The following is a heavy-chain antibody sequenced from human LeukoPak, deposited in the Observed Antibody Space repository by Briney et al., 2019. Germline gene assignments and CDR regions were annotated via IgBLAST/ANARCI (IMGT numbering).Heavy chain of an antibody. V-gene: IGHV3-7*01. CDR3: AKVAKYFYGPETYYFFEQ. CDR2: INQDGTEK. Sequence: GESLRLSCAASGFSFSTYWMSWVRQASGKGLEWVANINQDGTEKYYVDSVKGRFTVSRDYAKNSLYLQMNSLRVEDTAVYYCAKVAKYFYGPETYYFFEQWGQGTPVTASS. D-gene: IGHD3-10*01. J-gene: IGHJ4*02. CDR1: GFSFSTYW.